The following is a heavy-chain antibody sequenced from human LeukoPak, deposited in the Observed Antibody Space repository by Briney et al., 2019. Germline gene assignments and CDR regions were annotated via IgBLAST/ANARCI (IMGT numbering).Heavy chain of an antibody. D-gene: IGHD5-18*01. J-gene: IGHJ4*02. CDR3: AQIYTYGSSQFDY. CDR2: ISSSGSTI. Sequence: GGSLRLSCASSGFTFSNDVMNWVRQAPGKGLEWVSYISSSGSTIYYADSVKGRFTISRDNAKNSLYLQMNSLRAEDTAVYYCAQIYTYGSSQFDYWGQGTLVTVSS. CDR1: GFTFSNDV. V-gene: IGHV3-48*03.